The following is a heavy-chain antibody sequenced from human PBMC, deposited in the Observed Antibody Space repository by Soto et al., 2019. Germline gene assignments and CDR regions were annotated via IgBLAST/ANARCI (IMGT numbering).Heavy chain of an antibody. J-gene: IGHJ4*02. D-gene: IGHD3-10*01. CDR1: GGSFSGYY. V-gene: IGHV4-34*01. CDR3: ARGLDGSGSYLLLRVTFDY. CDR2: INHSGST. Sequence: PSETLSLTCAVYGGSFSGYYWSWIRQPPGKGLEWIGEINHSGSTNYNPSLKSRVTISVDTSKNQFSLKLSSVTAADTAVYYCARGLDGSGSYLLLRVTFDYWGQGTLVTVSS.